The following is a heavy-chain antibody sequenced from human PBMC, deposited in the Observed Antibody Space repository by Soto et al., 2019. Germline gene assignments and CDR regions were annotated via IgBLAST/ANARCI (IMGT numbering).Heavy chain of an antibody. CDR1: GFTFSYHA. D-gene: IGHD6-13*01. J-gene: IGHJ6*02. Sequence: QVQLVESGGGVVQPGRYLRLSCAASGFTFSYHALNWVRQAPGKGLEWVAVISYDGDNKYIAEAVKGRLTISRANPKNTVYLQLNIMRTEDTAMYFCVIGTTTAAFSVMDVWGQGTTVTVSS. CDR3: VIGTTTAAFSVMDV. CDR2: ISYDGDNK. V-gene: IGHV3-30-3*01.